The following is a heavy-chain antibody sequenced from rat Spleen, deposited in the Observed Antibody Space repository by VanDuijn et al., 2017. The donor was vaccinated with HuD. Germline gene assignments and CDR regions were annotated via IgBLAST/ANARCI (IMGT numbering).Heavy chain of an antibody. CDR1: GFTFSDYY. CDR3: TRAADYVYYGLSFDY. CDR2: ISYDGSST. V-gene: IGHV5-7*01. D-gene: IGHD1-6*01. J-gene: IGHJ2*01. Sequence: EVQLVESGGGLVQPGRSLKLSCAASGFTFSDYYMAWVRQAPTKGLEWVATISYDGSSTYYRDSVKGRFTISRDNAKSTLYLQMNSLRSEDTATYYCTRAADYVYYGLSFDYWGQGVMVTVSS.